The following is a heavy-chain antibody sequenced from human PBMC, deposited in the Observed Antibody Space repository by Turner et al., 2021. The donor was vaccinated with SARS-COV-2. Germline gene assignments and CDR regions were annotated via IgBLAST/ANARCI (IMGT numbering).Heavy chain of an antibody. Sequence: EVQLVESGGGLVQPGGSLRLSCAASGFTFSNYDMHWVRQATGKGLGWVSAVGTAGDTYYPGSVKDRFTISRENGKNSLYLQMNSLRAGDTAVYYCARAKLRGLISWFDAWGQGTLVTVSS. D-gene: IGHD3-10*01. CDR2: VGTAGDT. J-gene: IGHJ5*02. V-gene: IGHV3-13*04. CDR3: ARAKLRGLISWFDA. CDR1: GFTFSNYD.